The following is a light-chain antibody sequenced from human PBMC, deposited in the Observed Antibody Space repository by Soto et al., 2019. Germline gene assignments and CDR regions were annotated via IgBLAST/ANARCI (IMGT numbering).Light chain of an antibody. Sequence: EIVMTQSPATLSVPPGERATLSCRASQSVSSNLAWYQQKPGQAPRLLIYGASTRATGIPARFSGSGSGTEFPLTISSLQSEDFAVYYCQQYNNWPLTFGGGTKVEIK. CDR2: GAS. CDR1: QSVSSN. V-gene: IGKV3-15*01. CDR3: QQYNNWPLT. J-gene: IGKJ4*01.